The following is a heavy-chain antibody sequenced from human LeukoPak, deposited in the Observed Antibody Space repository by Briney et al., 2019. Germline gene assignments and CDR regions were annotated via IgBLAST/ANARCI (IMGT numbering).Heavy chain of an antibody. CDR3: AREGYSYGHGDY. Sequence: SETLSLTCTVSGYSISSGYYWGWIRQPPGKGLEWIGSIYHSGSTYYNPSLKSRVTISVDTSKNQFSLKLSSVTAADTAVYYCAREGYSYGHGDYWGQGTLVTVSS. CDR1: GYSISSGYY. J-gene: IGHJ4*02. D-gene: IGHD5-18*01. CDR2: IYHSGST. V-gene: IGHV4-38-2*02.